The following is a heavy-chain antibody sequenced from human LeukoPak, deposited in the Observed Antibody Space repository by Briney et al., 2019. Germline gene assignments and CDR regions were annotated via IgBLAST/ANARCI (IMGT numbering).Heavy chain of an antibody. Sequence: SETLSLTCAVYGGSFSGYYWSWIRQPPGKGLEWIGEINHSGSTNYNPSLESRVTISVDTSKNQFSLKLSSVTAADTAVYYCASGGSGRNYYGMDVWGQGTTVTVPS. CDR2: INHSGST. CDR1: GGSFSGYY. CDR3: ASGGSGRNYYGMDV. D-gene: IGHD3-10*01. V-gene: IGHV4-34*01. J-gene: IGHJ6*02.